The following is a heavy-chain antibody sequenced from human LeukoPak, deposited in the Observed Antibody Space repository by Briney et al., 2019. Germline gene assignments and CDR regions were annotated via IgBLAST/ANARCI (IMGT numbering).Heavy chain of an antibody. CDR3: AKETRYYYHVSGYIDY. J-gene: IGHJ4*02. Sequence: GGSLRLSCAASGFTFSNYAMTWVRQAPGKGLEWVSSLSGSGGDTYYADSVKGRFGVSRDNSRNTLYLQMNSLRVEDTAIYYCAKETRYYYHVSGYIDYWGQGTLVTVSA. V-gene: IGHV3-23*01. CDR2: LSGSGGDT. D-gene: IGHD3-22*01. CDR1: GFTFSNYA.